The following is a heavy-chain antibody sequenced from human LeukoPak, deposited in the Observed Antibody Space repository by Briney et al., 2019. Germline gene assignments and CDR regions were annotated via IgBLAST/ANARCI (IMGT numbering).Heavy chain of an antibody. CDR3: AKGEVEMATISTAPFDY. V-gene: IGHV3-7*01. Sequence: PGGSLRLSCAVSGLTFSSSWMDWVRQAPGKGLEWVASINPDGNKKYSADSVKGRFTISRDNSKNTLYLQMNSLRAEDTAVYYCAKGEVEMATISTAPFDYWGQGTLVTVSS. D-gene: IGHD5-24*01. CDR1: GLTFSSSW. CDR2: INPDGNKK. J-gene: IGHJ4*02.